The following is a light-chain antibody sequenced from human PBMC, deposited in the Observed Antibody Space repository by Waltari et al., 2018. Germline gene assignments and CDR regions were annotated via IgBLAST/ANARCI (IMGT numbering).Light chain of an antibody. CDR2: WAS. J-gene: IGKJ2*01. Sequence: DIVMTQSPDSLAVSLGERATINCKSSQSVLYSSNNKNYLAWYQQKPGQPPKLLIYWASPRESGVPDRFSGSGSGTDFTLTISSLQAEDVAVYYCQQYYSTPPMYTLGQGTKLEIK. CDR1: QSVLYSSNNKNY. V-gene: IGKV4-1*01. CDR3: QQYYSTPPMYT.